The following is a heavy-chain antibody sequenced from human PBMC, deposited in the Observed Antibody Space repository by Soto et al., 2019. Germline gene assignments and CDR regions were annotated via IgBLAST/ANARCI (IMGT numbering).Heavy chain of an antibody. CDR2: ISASGGDT. CDR3: AKDVRQWPPRWFDP. Sequence: PGGSLRLSCAASGFTFSNYVMSWVRQAPGKGLEWVSGISASGGDTYYADSVKGRFTISRDNAKNTVFLQMNSLRAEDTAVYYCAKDVRQWPPRWFDPWGQGTLVTVSS. D-gene: IGHD6-19*01. J-gene: IGHJ5*02. CDR1: GFTFSNYV. V-gene: IGHV3-23*01.